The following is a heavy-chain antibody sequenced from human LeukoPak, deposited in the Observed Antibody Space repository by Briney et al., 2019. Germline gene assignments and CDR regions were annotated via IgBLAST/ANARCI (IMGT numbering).Heavy chain of an antibody. V-gene: IGHV4-34*01. CDR1: GGSFSGYY. D-gene: IGHD5-12*01. CDR2: INHSGST. Sequence: PSETLSLTCAVYGGSFSGYYWSWIRQPPGKGLEWIGEINHSGSTNYNPSLKSRVTISVDTSKNQFSLKLSSVTAADTAVYYCARTQYSGYDSSWFDPWGQGTLVTVSS. J-gene: IGHJ5*02. CDR3: ARTQYSGYDSSWFDP.